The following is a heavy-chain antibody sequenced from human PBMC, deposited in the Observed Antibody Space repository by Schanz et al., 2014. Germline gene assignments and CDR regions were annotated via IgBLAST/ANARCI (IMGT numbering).Heavy chain of an antibody. D-gene: IGHD2-8*02. Sequence: DVQLLESGGGLVQPGGSLRLSCAASGFTFTNYAMSWVRQAPGKGLEWVSLISDSGDTAYYADSVKGRFTISRDNFKGALYLQMSSLRAEVTAVYYCAKSLESCPGGRCSRGYFDYWGQGTLVTVSS. V-gene: IGHV3-23*01. CDR1: GFTFTNYA. J-gene: IGHJ4*02. CDR3: AKSLESCPGGRCSRGYFDY. CDR2: ISDSGDTA.